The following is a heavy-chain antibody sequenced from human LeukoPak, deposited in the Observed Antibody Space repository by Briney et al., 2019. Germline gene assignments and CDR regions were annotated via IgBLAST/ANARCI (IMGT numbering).Heavy chain of an antibody. CDR1: GGSISSSSYY. CDR2: IYYSGST. Sequence: PSETLSLTCTVSGGSISSSSYYWGWIRQPPGKGLEWIGSIYYSGSTYYNPSLKSRVTISVDTSKNQFSLKLSSVPAADTAVYYCARRNINVWFDPWGQGTLVTVSS. CDR3: ARRNINVWFDP. J-gene: IGHJ5*02. V-gene: IGHV4-39*01.